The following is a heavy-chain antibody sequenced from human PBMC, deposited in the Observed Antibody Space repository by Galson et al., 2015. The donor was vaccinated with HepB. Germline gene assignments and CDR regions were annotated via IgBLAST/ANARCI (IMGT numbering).Heavy chain of an antibody. CDR3: ARVGLHGTGFDY. Sequence: SVKVSCKASGGTFSSYAISWVRQAPGQGLEWMGGIIPIFGTANYAQKFQGRVTITADESTSTAYMELRSLRSDDTAVYYCARVGLHGTGFDYWGQGTLVTVSS. J-gene: IGHJ4*02. CDR2: IIPIFGTA. V-gene: IGHV1-69*13. D-gene: IGHD3-10*01. CDR1: GGTFSSYA.